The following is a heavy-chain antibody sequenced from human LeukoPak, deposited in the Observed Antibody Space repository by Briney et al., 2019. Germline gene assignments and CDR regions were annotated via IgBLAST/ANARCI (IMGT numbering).Heavy chain of an antibody. CDR2: IYYSGST. Sequence: SETLSLTCTVSGGSTSSYYWSWIRQPPGKGLEWIGYIYYSGSTNYNPSLKSRVTISVDTSKNQFSLKLSSVTAADTAVYYCARGFAFDIWGQGTMVTVSS. CDR3: ARGFAFDI. V-gene: IGHV4-59*01. CDR1: GGSTSSYY. J-gene: IGHJ3*02.